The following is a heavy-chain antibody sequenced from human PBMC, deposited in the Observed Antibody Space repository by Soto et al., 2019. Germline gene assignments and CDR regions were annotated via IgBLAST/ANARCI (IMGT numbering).Heavy chain of an antibody. J-gene: IGHJ4*02. CDR1: GYTFTSYA. D-gene: IGHD3-22*01. V-gene: IGHV1-18*01. CDR3: ARNYDSSGYYAGFDY. Sequence: ASVKVSCKASGYTFTSYAMHWVRQAPGQRLEWMGWISAFNGNTYYAQKLQGRVTMTTDTSTSTAYMELRSLRSDDTAVYYCARNYDSSGYYAGFDYWGQGTLVTVSS. CDR2: ISAFNGNT.